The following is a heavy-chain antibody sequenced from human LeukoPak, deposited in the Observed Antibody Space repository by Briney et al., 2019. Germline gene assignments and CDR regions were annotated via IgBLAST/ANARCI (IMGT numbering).Heavy chain of an antibody. J-gene: IGHJ4*02. D-gene: IGHD1-26*01. Sequence: ASVKVSCKTSGYTFTDYYMHWVRQAPGQGPEWMGWINSNSGATNYAQKFQGRVTMTRDTSISTVYMELSSLRSDDTAVYYCARGRDRGASTPFDYWGQGTLVTVSS. CDR3: ARGRDRGASTPFDY. CDR1: GYTFTDYY. CDR2: INSNSGAT. V-gene: IGHV1-2*02.